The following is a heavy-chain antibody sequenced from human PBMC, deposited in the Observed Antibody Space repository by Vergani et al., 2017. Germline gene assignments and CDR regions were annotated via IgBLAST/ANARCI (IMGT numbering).Heavy chain of an antibody. CDR1: GFTFGYYA. V-gene: IGHV3-49*03. J-gene: IGHJ3*02. CDR2: IRSKAYGQAT. D-gene: IGHD3-10*01. Sequence: EVQLVESGGDLVQPGRSLRLSCTASGFTFGYYAMDWFRQAPGQGLEWVGGIRSKAYGQATIYAASVKGRFTIARDDSKRIAYLQMNNLQTEETAMYDCGRDQVTMLRGRDALDIWGQGTMVTVSS. CDR3: GRDQVTMLRGRDALDI.